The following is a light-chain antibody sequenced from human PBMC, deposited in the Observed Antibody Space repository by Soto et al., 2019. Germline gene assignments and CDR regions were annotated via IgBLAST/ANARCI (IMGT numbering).Light chain of an antibody. J-gene: IGLJ1*01. CDR2: GNS. V-gene: IGLV1-40*01. Sequence: QSVLTQPPSVSGAPGQRVTISCTGSSSNIGAGYDVHWYQQRPGTAPKLLIFGNSNRPSGVPDRFSGSKSGTSASLAITGLQAEDEGDYYCQSYDSTLSARYVFGTGTKLTLL. CDR3: QSYDSTLSARYV. CDR1: SSNIGAGYD.